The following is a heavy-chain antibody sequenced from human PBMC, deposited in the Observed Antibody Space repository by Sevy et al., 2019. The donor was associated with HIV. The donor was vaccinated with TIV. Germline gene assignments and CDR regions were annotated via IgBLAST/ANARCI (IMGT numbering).Heavy chain of an antibody. CDR3: ARVPTNPSSGWYRAPNVFDI. J-gene: IGHJ3*02. Sequence: GGSLRLSCAASGFTFSSHSMNWVRQAPGKGLEWVSSISGSSSHIYYADSVKGRFTISRDNAKNSLYLQMNSLRDEDTAMYYCARVPTNPSSGWYRAPNVFDIWGQGTMVTVSS. CDR1: GFTFSSHS. V-gene: IGHV3-21*01. D-gene: IGHD6-19*01. CDR2: ISGSSSHI.